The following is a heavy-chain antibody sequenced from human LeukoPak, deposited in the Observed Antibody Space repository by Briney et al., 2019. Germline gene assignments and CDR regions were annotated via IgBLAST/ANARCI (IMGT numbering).Heavy chain of an antibody. CDR3: AKDITAYGDHESYFDY. CDR2: ISGDGGST. J-gene: IGHJ4*02. Sequence: GGSLRLSCAASGFTFDDYAMHWVRQAPGKGLEWVSLISGDGGSTYYADSVKGRFTISRDNSKNSLYLQMNSLRTEDAALYYCAKDITAYGDHESYFDYWGQGTLVTVSS. D-gene: IGHD4-17*01. V-gene: IGHV3-43*02. CDR1: GFTFDDYA.